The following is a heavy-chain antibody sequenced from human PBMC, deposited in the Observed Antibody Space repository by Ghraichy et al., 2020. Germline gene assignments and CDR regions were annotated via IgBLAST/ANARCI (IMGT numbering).Heavy chain of an antibody. V-gene: IGHV4-39*01. CDR2: IYYSGST. CDR3: ARIPYYYDSSGYQPTFDY. Sequence: SETLSLTCTVSGGSISSSSYYWGWIRQPPGKGLEWIGSIYYSGSTYYNPSLKSRVTISVDTSKNQFSLKLSSVTAADTAVYYCARIPYYYDSSGYQPTFDYWGQGTLVTVSS. CDR1: GGSISSSSYY. J-gene: IGHJ4*02. D-gene: IGHD3-22*01.